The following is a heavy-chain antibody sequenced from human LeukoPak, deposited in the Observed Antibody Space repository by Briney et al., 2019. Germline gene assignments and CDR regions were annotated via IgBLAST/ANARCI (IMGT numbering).Heavy chain of an antibody. V-gene: IGHV4-59*08. Sequence: KPSETLSLTCTVSDGSISSYYWNWIRQPPGKGLEWIGYIYYSGSTNYNPSLKSRVTISVDTSKNQLSLKLSSVTAADTAVYYCARPLIVGSTSGAFDIWGQGTMVTVSS. CDR3: ARPLIVGSTSGAFDI. J-gene: IGHJ3*02. CDR1: DGSISSYY. D-gene: IGHD1-26*01. CDR2: IYYSGST.